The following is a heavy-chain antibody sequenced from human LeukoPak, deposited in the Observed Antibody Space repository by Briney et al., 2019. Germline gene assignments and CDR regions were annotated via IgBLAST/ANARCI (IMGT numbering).Heavy chain of an antibody. CDR2: INPNSGGT. CDR3: ARASVGGRDLVNWFDP. Sequence: ASVKVSCKASGYTFTGYYMHWVRQAPGQGLEWMGRINPNSGGTNYAQKSQGRVTMTRDTSISTAYMELSRLRSDDTAVYYCARASVGGRDLVNWFDPWGQGTLVTVSS. J-gene: IGHJ5*02. V-gene: IGHV1-2*06. D-gene: IGHD2-15*01. CDR1: GYTFTGYY.